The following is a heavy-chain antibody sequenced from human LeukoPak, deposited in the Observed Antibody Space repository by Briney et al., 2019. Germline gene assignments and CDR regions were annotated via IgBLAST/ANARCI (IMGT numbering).Heavy chain of an antibody. Sequence: GGSLRLSCAASGFTFSSYAMNWVRQAPGKGLEWISYINDSSTTIYYADSVKGRFTTSRDNAKNSLHLQMNSLRVEDTAVYYCVRDQGAPVYWGQGTLVTVSS. CDR2: INDSSTTI. CDR3: VRDQGAPVY. CDR1: GFTFSSYA. J-gene: IGHJ4*02. D-gene: IGHD1-26*01. V-gene: IGHV3-48*01.